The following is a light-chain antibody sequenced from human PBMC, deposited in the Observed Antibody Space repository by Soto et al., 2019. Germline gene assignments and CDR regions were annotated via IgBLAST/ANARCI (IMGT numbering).Light chain of an antibody. CDR3: QQSYSTLFT. V-gene: IGKV1-39*01. Sequence: IQTTQFPSSLSASVGDRVTITCRAGQTVIRYLNWYQQKPGRAPNLLIYAVSNLQSGVPSRFRGSGSGTEFTLTISDLQPEDFATSYCQQSYSTLFTSGPGTKVDTK. CDR1: QTVIRY. J-gene: IGKJ3*01. CDR2: AVS.